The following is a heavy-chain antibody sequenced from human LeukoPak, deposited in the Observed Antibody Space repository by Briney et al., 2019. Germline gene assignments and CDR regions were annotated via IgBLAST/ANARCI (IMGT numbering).Heavy chain of an antibody. Sequence: ASVKVSCKASGYTFTSYDINWVRQATGQGLEWMGWMNPNSGNTGYAQKFQGRVTITRNTSISTAYMELSSLRSEDTAVYYCATDQPPYCTNGVCYFYWGQGTLVTVSS. CDR3: ATDQPPYCTNGVCYFY. J-gene: IGHJ4*02. D-gene: IGHD2-8*01. CDR1: GYTFTSYD. V-gene: IGHV1-8*03. CDR2: MNPNSGNT.